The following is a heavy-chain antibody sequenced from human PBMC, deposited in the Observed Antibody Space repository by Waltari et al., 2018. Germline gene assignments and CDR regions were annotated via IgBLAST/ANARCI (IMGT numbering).Heavy chain of an antibody. V-gene: IGHV3-15*07. CDR1: GFTFTNAW. J-gene: IGHJ4*02. CDR2: IKSKTDGGTT. D-gene: IGHD6-19*01. CDR3: TTLGYRSGWSVDY. Sequence: EVQLVESGGGLVKPGGSLRLSCAASGFTFTNAWMNWVRQAPGKGLEWVGRIKSKTDGGTTDYAATVKGRFTISRDDSKNTLYLQMNSLKTDDTAVYYCTTLGYRSGWSVDYWGQGTLVTVSS.